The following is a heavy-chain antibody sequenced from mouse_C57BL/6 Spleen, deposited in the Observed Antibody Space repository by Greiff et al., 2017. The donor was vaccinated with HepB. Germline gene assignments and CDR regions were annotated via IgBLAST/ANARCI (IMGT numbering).Heavy chain of an antibody. CDR2: IYPGDGDT. CDR1: GYAFSSYW. Sequence: SGAELVKPGASVKISCKASGYAFSSYWMNWVKQRPGKGLEWIGQIYPGDGDTNYKGKFKGKATLTADKSSSTAYMQLSSLTSEDSAVYFCARDYSNLYYAMDYWGQGTSVTVSS. D-gene: IGHD2-5*01. J-gene: IGHJ4*01. CDR3: ARDYSNLYYAMDY. V-gene: IGHV1-80*01.